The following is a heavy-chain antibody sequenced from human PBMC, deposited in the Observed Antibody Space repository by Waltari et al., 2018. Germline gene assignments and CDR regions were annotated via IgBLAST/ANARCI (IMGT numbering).Heavy chain of an antibody. V-gene: IGHV4-59*01. CDR2: IYYSGTT. CDR1: GGSISSYY. CDR3: ARVHYDFWSGSRGYYYMDV. Sequence: QVQLQESGPGLVKPSETLSLTCTVSGGSISSYYWSWIRQPPGKGLEWIGYIYYSGTTNYNPYLKSRVTISVDTSKNQFSLKLSSVTAADTAVYYCARVHYDFWSGSRGYYYMDVWGKGTTVTVSS. D-gene: IGHD3-3*01. J-gene: IGHJ6*03.